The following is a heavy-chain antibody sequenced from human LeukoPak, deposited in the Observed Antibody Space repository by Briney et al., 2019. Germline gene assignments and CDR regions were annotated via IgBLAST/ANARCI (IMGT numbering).Heavy chain of an antibody. J-gene: IGHJ4*02. Sequence: SETLSLTCTVSGGSISSYYWSWIRQPPGKGLEWIGYIYYSGSPNYNPALNSRVTISVDTSKNQFSLRLRSVTAADTAVYYCARVTGYMVEDYFDSWGQGTLVTVSS. CDR2: IYYSGSP. D-gene: IGHD6-13*01. CDR1: GGSISSYY. CDR3: ARVTGYMVEDYFDS. V-gene: IGHV4-59*01.